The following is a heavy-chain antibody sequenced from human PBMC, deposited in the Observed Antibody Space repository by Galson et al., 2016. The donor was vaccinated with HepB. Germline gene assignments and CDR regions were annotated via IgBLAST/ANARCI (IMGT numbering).Heavy chain of an antibody. D-gene: IGHD3-22*01. CDR3: ARPPLPPVDRDAFEM. CDR2: ITSDTII. J-gene: IGHJ3*02. Sequence: SLRLSCAASGFTFTDYCMSWIRQAPGKGLEWVSYITSDTIIYYADSVKGRFTISRDNAKNSLDLQMNSRRVEDTAVYYCARPPLPPVDRDAFEMWGQGTLVTVSS. V-gene: IGHV3-11*01. CDR1: GFTFTDYC.